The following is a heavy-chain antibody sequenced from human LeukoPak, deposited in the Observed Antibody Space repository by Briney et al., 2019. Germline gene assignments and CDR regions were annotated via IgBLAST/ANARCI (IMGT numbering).Heavy chain of an antibody. V-gene: IGHV3-21*01. D-gene: IGHD3/OR15-3a*01. CDR2: ISSSSSYI. CDR1: GFTFSSYS. Sequence: PGGSLRLSCAASGFTFSSYSMNWVRQAPGKGLEWVSSISSSSSYIYYADSVKGRFTISRDNAKNSLYLQMNSLRAEDTAVYYCARSGLSGRGNGLDVWGQGTTVTVSS. J-gene: IGHJ6*02. CDR3: ARSGLSGRGNGLDV.